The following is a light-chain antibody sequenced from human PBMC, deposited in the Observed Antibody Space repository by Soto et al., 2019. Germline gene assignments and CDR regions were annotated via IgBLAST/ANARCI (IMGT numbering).Light chain of an antibody. J-gene: IGKJ1*01. CDR1: QSVGDTF. Sequence: EIVLTQSPGTLSLSPGEKATLSCRASQSVGDTFLSWYQQKPGLAPRLLIYGVSNRATGIPDRFSGSGSGTDFILTISRLEPEDFALYYCGQFVSSPPRTFGQGTKVEI. CDR3: GQFVSSPPRT. CDR2: GVS. V-gene: IGKV3-20*01.